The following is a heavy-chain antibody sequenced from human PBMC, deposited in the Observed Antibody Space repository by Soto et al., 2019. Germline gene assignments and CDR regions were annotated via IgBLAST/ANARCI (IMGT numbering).Heavy chain of an antibody. V-gene: IGHV1-18*01. CDR2: ISAYNGNT. Sequence: QVQLVQSGAEVKKPGASVKVSCKASGYTFTSYGISWVRQAPGQGLEWMGWISAYNGNTNYAQKLQGRVTMTTDTSTSIAYMERRSRRSDDTAVYYCARVPSIVATISYFDYWGQGTLVTVSS. CDR1: GYTFTSYG. CDR3: ARVPSIVATISYFDY. J-gene: IGHJ4*02. D-gene: IGHD5-12*01.